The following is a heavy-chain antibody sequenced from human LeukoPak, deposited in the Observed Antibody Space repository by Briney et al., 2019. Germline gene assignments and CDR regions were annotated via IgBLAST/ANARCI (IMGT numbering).Heavy chain of an antibody. V-gene: IGHV1-2*06. CDR3: AREKTHCTNGVCYRNFDY. J-gene: IGHJ4*02. CDR1: GYTVTGYY. Sequence: ASVKVSCKASGYTVTGYYMHWVRQAPGQGLEWMGRINPNSGGTNYAQKFQGRVTMTRDTSISTAYMELSRLRSDDTAVYYCAREKTHCTNGVCYRNFDYWGQGTLVTVSS. CDR2: INPNSGGT. D-gene: IGHD2-8*01.